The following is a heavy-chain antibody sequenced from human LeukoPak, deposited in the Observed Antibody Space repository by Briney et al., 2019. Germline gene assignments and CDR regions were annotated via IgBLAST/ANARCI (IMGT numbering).Heavy chain of an antibody. J-gene: IGHJ4*02. V-gene: IGHV3-21*04. CDR2: ISSSSSYI. CDR1: GFTFSSYS. D-gene: IGHD1-26*01. Sequence: GGSLRLSCAASGFTFSSYSMNWVRQAPGKGLEWVSSISSSSSYIYYADSVKGRFTISRDNSKNTLYLQMNSLRAEDTAVYYCAKDWAFSGSLHLDYWGQGTLVTVSS. CDR3: AKDWAFSGSLHLDY.